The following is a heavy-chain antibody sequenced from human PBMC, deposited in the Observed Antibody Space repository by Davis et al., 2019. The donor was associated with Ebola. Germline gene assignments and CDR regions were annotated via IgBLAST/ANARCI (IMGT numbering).Heavy chain of an antibody. J-gene: IGHJ1*01. CDR1: GYSFTNYG. CDR3: ARVRRYYDSSGYRRGYFQH. D-gene: IGHD3-22*01. CDR2: INAANGNT. Sequence: ASVKVSCKASGYSFTNYGMYWVRQAPGQRLEWMGWINAANGNTKYSEKFQGRVTITRDTSATTAYMELSSLRSEDTAVYYCARVRRYYDSSGYRRGYFQHWGQGTLVTVSS. V-gene: IGHV1-3*01.